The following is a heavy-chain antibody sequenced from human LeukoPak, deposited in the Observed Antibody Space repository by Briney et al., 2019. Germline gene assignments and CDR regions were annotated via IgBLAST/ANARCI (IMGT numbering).Heavy chain of an antibody. CDR1: GGSISSYY. Sequence: SQTLSLTCTVSGGSISSYYWSWIRQPPGKGLEWTGYIYYSGSTNYNPSLKSRVTISVDTSKNQFSLKLSSVTAADTAVYYCARVDYYGSGSYDYFDYWGQGTLVTVSS. D-gene: IGHD3-10*01. CDR2: IYYSGST. CDR3: ARVDYYGSGSYDYFDY. V-gene: IGHV4-59*01. J-gene: IGHJ4*02.